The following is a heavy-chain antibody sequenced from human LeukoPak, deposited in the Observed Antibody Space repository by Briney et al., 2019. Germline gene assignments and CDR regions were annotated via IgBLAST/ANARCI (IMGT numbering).Heavy chain of an antibody. J-gene: IGHJ6*02. Sequence: ASVKVSCKASGYTFTCYYMHWVRQAPGQGLEWMGWINPNSGGTNYAQKFQGRVTMTRDTSISTAYMELSRLRSDDTAVYYCAREHTCSGGSCYTYGMDVWGQGTTVTVSS. CDR3: AREHTCSGGSCYTYGMDV. V-gene: IGHV1-2*02. CDR2: INPNSGGT. CDR1: GYTFTCYY. D-gene: IGHD2-15*01.